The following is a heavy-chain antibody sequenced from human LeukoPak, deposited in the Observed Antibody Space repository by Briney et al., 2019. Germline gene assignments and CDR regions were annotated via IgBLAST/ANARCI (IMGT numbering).Heavy chain of an antibody. CDR3: AKVSRWGITADYFDY. V-gene: IGHV3-23*01. Sequence: GGSLRLSCAASGFTFSTYAMSWVRQAPGKGLEWVSAISGSGGSTYYADSVKGRFTISRDNSKNTLYLQMNSLRAKDTAVYYCAKVSRWGITADYFDYWGQGTLVTVSS. J-gene: IGHJ4*02. CDR2: ISGSGGST. D-gene: IGHD6-25*01. CDR1: GFTFSTYA.